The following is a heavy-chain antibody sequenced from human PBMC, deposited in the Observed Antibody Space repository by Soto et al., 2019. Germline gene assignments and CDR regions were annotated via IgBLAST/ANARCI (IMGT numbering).Heavy chain of an antibody. CDR2: IDPSDSYT. CDR3: ARHKAEIYYYYGMDV. V-gene: IGHV5-10-1*01. J-gene: IGHJ6*02. CDR1: GYSFTSYW. Sequence: GESLKISCKGSGYSFTSYWISWVRQMPGKGLEWMGRIDPSDSYTNYSPSFQGHVTISADKSISNAYLQWSSLKASDTAMYYCARHKAEIYYYYGMDVWGQGTTVTVSS.